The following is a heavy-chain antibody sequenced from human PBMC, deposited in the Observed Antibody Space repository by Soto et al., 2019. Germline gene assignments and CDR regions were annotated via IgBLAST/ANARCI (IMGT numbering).Heavy chain of an antibody. V-gene: IGHV3-48*02. Sequence: EVQLEESGGGLVQPGGSLRLSCAASGFTFSSYGMNWVRQAPGKGLEWVSYISGSTRTVSYADSVRGRFTISRDNAKNSLYLQMNSLRDEDTAVYYCAREEQWLVRWAFDCWGQGTLVTVSS. CDR3: AREEQWLVRWAFDC. CDR2: ISGSTRTV. CDR1: GFTFSSYG. J-gene: IGHJ4*02. D-gene: IGHD6-19*01.